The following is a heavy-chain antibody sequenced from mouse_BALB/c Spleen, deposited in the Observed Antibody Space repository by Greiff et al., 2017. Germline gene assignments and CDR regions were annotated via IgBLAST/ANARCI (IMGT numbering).Heavy chain of an antibody. Sequence: DVQLVESGGGLVKPGGSLKLSCAASGFTFSSYTMSWVRQTPEKRLEWVATISSGGSYTYYPDSVKGRFTISRDNAKNTLYLQMSSLKSEDTAMYYCTREGLLGAMDDWGQGTSVTVAS. D-gene: IGHD2-3*01. CDR3: TREGLLGAMDD. J-gene: IGHJ4*01. CDR1: GFTFSSYT. CDR2: ISSGGSYT. V-gene: IGHV5-6-4*01.